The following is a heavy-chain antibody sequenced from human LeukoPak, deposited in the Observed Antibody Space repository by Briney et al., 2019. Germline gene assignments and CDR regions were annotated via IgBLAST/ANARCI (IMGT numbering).Heavy chain of an antibody. Sequence: PSETLSLTCTVSGGSISSYYWSWNRQPPGKGLEWIGYIYYSGSTNYNPSLKSRVTISVDTSKNQFSLKLSSVTAADTAVYYCAGDLHYYDSSGYYVSHWFDPWGQGTLVTVSS. CDR1: GGSISSYY. CDR3: AGDLHYYDSSGYYVSHWFDP. D-gene: IGHD3-22*01. V-gene: IGHV4-59*01. CDR2: IYYSGST. J-gene: IGHJ5*02.